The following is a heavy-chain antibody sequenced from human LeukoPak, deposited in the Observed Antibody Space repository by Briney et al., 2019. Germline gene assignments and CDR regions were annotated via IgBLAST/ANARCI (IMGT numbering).Heavy chain of an antibody. V-gene: IGHV1-69*01. J-gene: IGHJ3*02. CDR3: ARDREDYGDYVSAFDI. Sequence: SVKVSCKASGGTFSSYAISWVRQAPGQGLEWMGGIIPIFGTANYAQKFQGRVTITADESTSTAYMELSSLRSEDTAVYYCARDREDYGDYVSAFDIWGQGTMVTVSS. CDR2: IIPIFGTA. D-gene: IGHD4-17*01. CDR1: GGTFSSYA.